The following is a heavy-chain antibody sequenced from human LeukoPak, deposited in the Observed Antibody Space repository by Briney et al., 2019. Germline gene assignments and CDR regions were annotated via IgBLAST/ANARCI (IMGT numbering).Heavy chain of an antibody. J-gene: IGHJ3*02. CDR1: GGSISSYY. D-gene: IGHD6-19*01. V-gene: IGHV4-59*01. CDR2: IYYSGST. CDR3: ARVEQWPPDAFDI. Sequence: SETLSLTCTVSGGSISSYYWSWIRQPPGKGLEWIGYIYYSGSTNYNPSLKSRVTISVDTSKNQFSLKLSSVTAADTAVYYCARVEQWPPDAFDIWGLGTMVTVSS.